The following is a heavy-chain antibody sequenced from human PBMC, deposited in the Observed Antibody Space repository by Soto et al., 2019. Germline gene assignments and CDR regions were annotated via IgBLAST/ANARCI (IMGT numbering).Heavy chain of an antibody. D-gene: IGHD1-7*01. CDR1: GFTFSNFG. CDR3: AKDVTHNWNYGRPPIYAMDV. CDR2: LAYEGSNK. Sequence: QVQLVESGGGVVQPGRSLRLSCAASGFTFSNFGMHWVRQAPGKGLEWVAALAYEGSNKYYADSVKGRFTISRDNSNNTLYLQMNSVRVEDTAVYYCAKDVTHNWNYGRPPIYAMDVWGQGTTVTVSS. J-gene: IGHJ6*02. V-gene: IGHV3-30*18.